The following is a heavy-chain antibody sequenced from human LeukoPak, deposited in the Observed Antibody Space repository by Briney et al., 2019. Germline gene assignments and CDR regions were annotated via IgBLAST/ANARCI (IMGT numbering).Heavy chain of an antibody. V-gene: IGHV3-7*01. CDR1: GFTFSRYW. CDR3: ARDKEEMVRAPYAFDI. CDR2: MNQHGSEK. Sequence: GRSLRLSCAASGFTFSRYWMSWVRQAPGKGLEWVANMNQHGSEKYYVDSVKGRFTISRDNAKNSLYLQMNSLRTEDTAVYYCARDKEEMVRAPYAFDIWGQGTRVTVSS. D-gene: IGHD3-10*01. J-gene: IGHJ3*02.